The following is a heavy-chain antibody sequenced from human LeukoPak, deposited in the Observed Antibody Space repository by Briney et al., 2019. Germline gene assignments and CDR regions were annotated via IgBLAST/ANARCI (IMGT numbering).Heavy chain of an antibody. V-gene: IGHV1-18*01. CDR3: ARDRFGGSSTSLPFDY. J-gene: IGHJ4*02. CDR1: GYTFTSYG. D-gene: IGHD2-2*01. CDR2: ISAYNGNT. Sequence: GASVKVSCKASGYTFTSYGISWVRQAPGQGLEWMGWISAYNGNTNYAQKLQGRVTMTTDTSTSTAYMELSSLRSEDTAVYYCARDRFGGSSTSLPFDYWGQGTLVTVSS.